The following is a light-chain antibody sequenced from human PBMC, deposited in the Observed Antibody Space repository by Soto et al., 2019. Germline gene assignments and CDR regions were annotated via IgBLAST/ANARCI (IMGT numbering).Light chain of an antibody. CDR3: CSYARGSRA. V-gene: IGLV3-1*01. Sequence: SYELTQPPSVSVSPGQTASITCSGDKLGDKYACWYQQKPGQSPVLVIYQDSKRPSGIPERFSGSNSGNTATLTISGTQAEDEADYYCCSYARGSRAFGGGTKVTVL. CDR1: KLGDKY. J-gene: IGLJ3*02. CDR2: QDS.